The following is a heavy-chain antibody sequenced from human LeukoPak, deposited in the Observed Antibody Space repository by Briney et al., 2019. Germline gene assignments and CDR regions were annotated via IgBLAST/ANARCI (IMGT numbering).Heavy chain of an antibody. J-gene: IGHJ5*02. CDR2: IYYSGNT. CDR3: ARGPLYTESFAKTWFDA. CDR1: GGSFSGYY. Sequence: PSETLSLTCAVYGGSFSGYYWGWVRQPPGKGLEWIGSIYYSGNTYYKPSLKGRVTIVIDMSTSQFSLNLRSVTAADTAVYFCARGPLYTESFAKTWFDAWGQGTLVTVSS. V-gene: IGHV4-34*01. D-gene: IGHD1-26*01.